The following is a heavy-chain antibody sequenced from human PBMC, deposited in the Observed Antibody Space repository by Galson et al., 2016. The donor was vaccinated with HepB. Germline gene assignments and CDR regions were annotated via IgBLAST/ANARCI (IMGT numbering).Heavy chain of an antibody. CDR2: FFPVFGTA. V-gene: IGHV1-69*13. J-gene: IGHJ3*02. Sequence: SVKVSCKTSRGTFKNYAVTWVRQAPGHGLEWMGGFFPVFGTATYAPKFRGRFSFTADESSGTAYMDLWSLTSDDTAVYYCATGPESSAWYHIPFDMRGQGTLVTVSS. CDR3: ATGPESSAWYHIPFDM. CDR1: RGTFKNYA. D-gene: IGHD6-13*01.